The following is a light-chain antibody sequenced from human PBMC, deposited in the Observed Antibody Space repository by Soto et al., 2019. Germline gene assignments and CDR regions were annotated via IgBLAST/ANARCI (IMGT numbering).Light chain of an antibody. CDR2: EDD. Sequence: SYELTQPPSVSVSPGQTASITCSGDKLGDKYACWYQQKPGQSPLLIIYEDDKRPSGIPERFSGSTSGNTATLTISGTQAMDEADYYCQAWDSSLYVVFGGGTKLTVL. CDR1: KLGDKY. CDR3: QAWDSSLYVV. J-gene: IGLJ2*01. V-gene: IGLV3-1*01.